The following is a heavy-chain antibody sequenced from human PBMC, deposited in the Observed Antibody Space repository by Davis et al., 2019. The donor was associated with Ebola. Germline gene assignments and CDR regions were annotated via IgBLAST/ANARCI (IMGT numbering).Heavy chain of an antibody. CDR3: ARAGYGSGWFTPPH. J-gene: IGHJ4*02. CDR2: ISAYNGNT. Sequence: SVTVSCKASVCTFISYAISRVRQAPGQGLEGMGWISAYNGNTNYAQKLQGRVTMTTDTSTSTAYMELRSLRSDDTAVYYCARAGYGSGWFTPPHWGQGTLVTVSS. V-gene: IGHV1-18*01. CDR1: VCTFISYA. D-gene: IGHD6-19*01.